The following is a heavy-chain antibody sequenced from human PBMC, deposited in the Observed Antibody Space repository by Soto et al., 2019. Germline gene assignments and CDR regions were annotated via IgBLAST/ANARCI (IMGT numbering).Heavy chain of an antibody. CDR3: ARDLRDIVVVVAADAFDI. CDR2: IIPILGIA. Sequence: SVKVSCKASGGTFSSYTISWVRQAPGQGLEWMGRIIPILGIANYAQKFQGRVTITADKSTGTAYMELSSLRSEDTAVYYCARDLRDIVVVVAADAFDIWGQGTMVTVSS. CDR1: GGTFSSYT. D-gene: IGHD2-15*01. V-gene: IGHV1-69*04. J-gene: IGHJ3*02.